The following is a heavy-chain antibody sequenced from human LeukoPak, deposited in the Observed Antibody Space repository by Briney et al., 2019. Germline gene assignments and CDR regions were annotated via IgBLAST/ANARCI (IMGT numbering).Heavy chain of an antibody. CDR2: IYHSGST. Sequence: SETLSFTCTVSGGSISSGGYYWSWIRQPPGKGLEWIGYIYHSGSTYYNPSLKSRVTISVDRSKNQFSLKLSSVTAADTAVYYCARERRRGTTVMRRNDAFDIWGQGTMVTVSS. D-gene: IGHD1-7*01. V-gene: IGHV4-30-2*01. J-gene: IGHJ3*02. CDR1: GGSISSGGYY. CDR3: ARERRRGTTVMRRNDAFDI.